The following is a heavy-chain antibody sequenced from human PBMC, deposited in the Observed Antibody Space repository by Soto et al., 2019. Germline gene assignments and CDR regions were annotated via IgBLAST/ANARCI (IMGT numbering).Heavy chain of an antibody. CDR3: ARETYYDHIPVDY. J-gene: IGHJ4*02. V-gene: IGHV4-34*01. CDR2: INHSGST. Sequence: SETLSLTCAVYGGSFSGYYWSWIRQPPGKGLEWIGEINHSGSTNYNPSLKSRVTISVDTSKNQFSLKLSSVTAADTAVYYCARETYYDHIPVDYWGQGTLVTVSS. D-gene: IGHD3-3*01. CDR1: GGSFSGYY.